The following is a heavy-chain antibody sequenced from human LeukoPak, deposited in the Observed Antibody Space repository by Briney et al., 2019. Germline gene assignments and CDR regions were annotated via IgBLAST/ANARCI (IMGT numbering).Heavy chain of an antibody. CDR2: ISGDGGST. D-gene: IGHD5-24*01. Sequence: PGGSLRLSCAASGFTFDDYAMHWVRQAPGKGLEWVSLISGDGGSTYYADSVKGRFTISRDNSKDSLYLQMNSLRTEDTALYYCAKAERWLRLKGLIDYWGQGTLVNVSS. CDR3: AKAERWLRLKGLIDY. J-gene: IGHJ4*02. V-gene: IGHV3-43*02. CDR1: GFTFDDYA.